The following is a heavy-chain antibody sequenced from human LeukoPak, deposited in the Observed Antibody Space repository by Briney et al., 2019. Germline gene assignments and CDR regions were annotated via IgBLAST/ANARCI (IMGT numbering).Heavy chain of an antibody. CDR3: ARGADTAMVLVY. Sequence: GGSLRLSCAASGFTFSSYGMHWVRQAPGKGLEWVAVIWYDGSNKYYADSVKGRFTISRDNSKNTLYLQMNSLRAEDTAVYYCARGADTAMVLVYWGQGTLVTVSS. V-gene: IGHV3-33*01. J-gene: IGHJ4*02. D-gene: IGHD5-18*01. CDR2: IWYDGSNK. CDR1: GFTFSSYG.